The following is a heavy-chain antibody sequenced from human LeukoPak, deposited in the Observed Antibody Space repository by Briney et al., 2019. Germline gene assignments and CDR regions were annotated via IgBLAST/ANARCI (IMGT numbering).Heavy chain of an antibody. CDR3: ARDPGLDPYYYYYYMDV. J-gene: IGHJ6*03. Sequence: GGSLRLSCAASGFTFSSYAMHWVRQAPGKGLEYVSAISSNGGSTYYANSVKGRFTISRDNSKNTLYLQMGSPRAEDMAVYYCARDPGLDPYYYYYYMDVWGKGTTVTVSS. CDR2: ISSNGGST. V-gene: IGHV3-64*01. D-gene: IGHD6-19*01. CDR1: GFTFSSYA.